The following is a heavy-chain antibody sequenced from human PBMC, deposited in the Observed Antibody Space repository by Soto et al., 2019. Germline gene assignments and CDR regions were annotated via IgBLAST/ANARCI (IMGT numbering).Heavy chain of an antibody. CDR1: GFTSSDHY. J-gene: IGHJ5*02. CDR2: IRNKANSYIT. V-gene: IGHV3-72*01. CDR3: TRGGGYCSSTSCYGP. D-gene: IGHD2-2*01. Sequence: GGPLNLSCQASGFTSSDHYMDWVRQAPGKGLEWVGRIRNKANSYITEYAASVKGRFTISRDDSKNSLYLQMNSLKTEDTAVYYCTRGGGYCSSTSCYGPWGQGTLVTVSS.